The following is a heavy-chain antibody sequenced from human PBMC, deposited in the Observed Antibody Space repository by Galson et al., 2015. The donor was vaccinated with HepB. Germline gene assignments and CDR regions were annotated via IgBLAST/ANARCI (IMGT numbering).Heavy chain of an antibody. CDR2: ISSSSSYI. V-gene: IGHV3-21*01. Sequence: SLRLACAASGFTFSSYSMNWVRQAPGKGLEWVSSISSSSSYIYYADSVKGRFTISRDNAKNSLYLQMNSLRAEDTAVYYCAREGEQWLPQGGYYYGMDVWGQGTTVTVSS. CDR1: GFTFSSYS. J-gene: IGHJ6*02. CDR3: AREGEQWLPQGGYYYGMDV. D-gene: IGHD6-19*01.